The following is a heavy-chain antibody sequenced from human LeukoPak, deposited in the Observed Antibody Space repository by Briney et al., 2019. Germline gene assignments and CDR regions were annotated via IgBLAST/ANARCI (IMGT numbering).Heavy chain of an antibody. J-gene: IGHJ4*02. CDR1: GFTFSSYA. D-gene: IGHD3-22*01. CDR2: ISGSGGST. Sequence: GGSLRLSCAASGFTFSSYAMSWVRQAPGKGLEWVSAISGSGGSTYYADSVKGRFTISRDNSKNTLYLQMNSLRAEDTAVYYCAKARDYYDSSGPFDYWGQGTLVTASS. CDR3: AKARDYYDSSGPFDY. V-gene: IGHV3-23*01.